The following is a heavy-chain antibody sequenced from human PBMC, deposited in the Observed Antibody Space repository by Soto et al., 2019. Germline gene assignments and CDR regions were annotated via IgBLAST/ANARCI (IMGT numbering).Heavy chain of an antibody. D-gene: IGHD5-18*01. CDR2: ISYDGSSK. J-gene: IGHJ4*02. CDR3: ARGDGYIYGNTFDS. Sequence: QVQLVESGGGVVQPGRSLRLSCAASGFTFNNYAMHWVHQAPGKGLEWVAFISYDGSSKYYADSVTGRFTISRDNSRNTLYLQMNSLRAEDTAVYYCARGDGYIYGNTFDSWGQGTLVTDSS. CDR1: GFTFNNYA. V-gene: IGHV3-30-3*01.